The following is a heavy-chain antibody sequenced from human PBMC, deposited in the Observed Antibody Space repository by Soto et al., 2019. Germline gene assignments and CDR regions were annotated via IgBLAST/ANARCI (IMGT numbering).Heavy chain of an antibody. J-gene: IGHJ3*02. Sequence: EVQLEESGGGFVQPGGSLRLSCAASGFTLSMYWMTWVLQAPGRGLEWVANIKQDGSKNSYLDSVRGRFTISRDNVRNSLYLQMDSLRAEDTALYYCARDVSPGSSSLYLDAFEIWGQGTMVIVSS. D-gene: IGHD6-13*01. V-gene: IGHV3-7*05. CDR2: IKQDGSKN. CDR1: GFTLSMYW. CDR3: ARDVSPGSSSLYLDAFEI.